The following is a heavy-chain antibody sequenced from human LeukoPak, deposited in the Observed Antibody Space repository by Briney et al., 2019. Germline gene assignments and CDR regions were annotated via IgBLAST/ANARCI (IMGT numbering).Heavy chain of an antibody. D-gene: IGHD4-11*01. V-gene: IGHV4-61*02. CDR2: IYTSGST. CDR3: ARVVNYSNYGGGYYYYYMDV. J-gene: IGHJ6*03. Sequence: PSETLSLTCTVSGGSISSGSYYWSWIRQPAGKGLEWIGRIYTSGSTNYDPSLKSRVTMSVDTSKNQFSLKLSSVTAADTAVYYCARVVNYSNYGGGYYYYYMDVWGKGTTVTVSS. CDR1: GGSISSGSYY.